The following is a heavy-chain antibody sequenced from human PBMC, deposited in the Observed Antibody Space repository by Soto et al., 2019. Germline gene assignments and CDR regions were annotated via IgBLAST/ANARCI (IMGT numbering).Heavy chain of an antibody. CDR1: GFTFSSYG. D-gene: IGHD5-18*01. V-gene: IGHV3-30*18. Sequence: GGSLRLSCAASGFTFSSYGMHWVRQAPGKGLEWVAVISYDGSNKYYADSVKGRFTISRDNSKNTLYLQMNSLRAEDTAVYYCAKGRASIQLWSYGMDVWGQGTTVTVSS. CDR2: ISYDGSNK. CDR3: AKGRASIQLWSYGMDV. J-gene: IGHJ6*02.